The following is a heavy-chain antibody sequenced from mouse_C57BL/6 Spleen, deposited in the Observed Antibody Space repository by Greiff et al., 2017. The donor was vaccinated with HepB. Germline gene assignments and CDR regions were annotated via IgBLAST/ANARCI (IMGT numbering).Heavy chain of an antibody. CDR3: ARWGALYFDY. Sequence: QVQLKQSGAELVRPGTSVKLSCKASGYTFTSYWMHWVKQRPGQGLEWIGVIDPSDSYTNYNQKFKGKATLTVDTSSSTAYMQLSSLTSEDSAVYYCARWGALYFDYWGQGTTLTVSS. CDR2: IDPSDSYT. CDR1: GYTFTSYW. J-gene: IGHJ2*01. V-gene: IGHV1-59*01.